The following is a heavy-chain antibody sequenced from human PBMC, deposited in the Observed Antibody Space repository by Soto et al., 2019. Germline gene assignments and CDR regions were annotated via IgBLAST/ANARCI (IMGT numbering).Heavy chain of an antibody. V-gene: IGHV1-3*01. D-gene: IGHD2-15*01. CDR3: ARGEALVVVAADTDHEFDY. J-gene: IGHJ4*02. CDR2: INAGNGNT. CDR1: GYTFTSYA. Sequence: ASVKVSCKASGYTFTSYAMHWVRQAPGQRLEWMGWINAGNGNTKYSQKFQGRVTITRDTSASTAYMELSSLRSEDTAVYYCARGEALVVVAADTDHEFDYWGQGTLVTVSS.